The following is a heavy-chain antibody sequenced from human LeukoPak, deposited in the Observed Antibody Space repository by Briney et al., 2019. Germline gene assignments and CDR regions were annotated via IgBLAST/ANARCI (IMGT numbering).Heavy chain of an antibody. CDR1: GFTFSSYW. CDR3: ARVPGWKHEYYFDY. V-gene: IGHV3-7*01. Sequence: QSGGSLRLSCAASGFTFSSYWMSWVRQAPGKGLEWVANIKQDGSEKYYVDSVKGRFTISRDNAKNSLYLQMNSLRAEDTAVYYCARVPGWKHEYYFDYWGQGTLVTVSS. CDR2: IKQDGSEK. J-gene: IGHJ4*02. D-gene: IGHD1-1*01.